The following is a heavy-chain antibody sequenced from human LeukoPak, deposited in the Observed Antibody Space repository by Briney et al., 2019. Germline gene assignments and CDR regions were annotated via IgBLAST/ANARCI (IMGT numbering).Heavy chain of an antibody. CDR1: GYTLTELS. D-gene: IGHD5-12*01. V-gene: IGHV1-24*01. J-gene: IGHJ4*02. CDR2: FDPEDGET. Sequence: ASVEVSCKVSGYTLTELSMHWVRQAPGKGLEWMGGFDPEDGETIYAQKFQGRVTMTEDTSTDTAYMELSSLRSEDTAVYYCATDLAIYSGYAREDYWGQGTLVTLSS. CDR3: ATDLAIYSGYAREDY.